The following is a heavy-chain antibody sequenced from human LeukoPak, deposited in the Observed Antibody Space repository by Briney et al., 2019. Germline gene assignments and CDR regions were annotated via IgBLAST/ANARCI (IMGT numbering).Heavy chain of an antibody. CDR3: AKSGRTSPYYYYYYMDV. Sequence: QPGGSLRLSCAASGFTFDDYAMHWVRHAPGKGLEWVSLISWDGGSTYYADSVKGRFTISRDNSKNSLYLQMNSLRAEDTALYYCAKSGRTSPYYYYYYMDVWGKGTTVTVSS. J-gene: IGHJ6*03. V-gene: IGHV3-43D*03. D-gene: IGHD2-2*01. CDR1: GFTFDDYA. CDR2: ISWDGGST.